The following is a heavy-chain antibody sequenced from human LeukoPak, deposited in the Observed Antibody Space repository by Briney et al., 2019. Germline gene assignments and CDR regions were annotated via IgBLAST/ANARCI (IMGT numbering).Heavy chain of an antibody. Sequence: PGGSLRLSCAASGFTFSSYSMNWVRQAPGKGLEWVSSISSSSSYIYYADSVKGRFTISRDNAKNSLYLQMNSLRSDDTAVYYCARAQVLLLYDSSGLMAHAFDIWGQGTMVTVSS. D-gene: IGHD3-22*01. V-gene: IGHV3-21*04. CDR2: ISSSSSYI. J-gene: IGHJ3*02. CDR1: GFTFSSYS. CDR3: ARAQVLLLYDSSGLMAHAFDI.